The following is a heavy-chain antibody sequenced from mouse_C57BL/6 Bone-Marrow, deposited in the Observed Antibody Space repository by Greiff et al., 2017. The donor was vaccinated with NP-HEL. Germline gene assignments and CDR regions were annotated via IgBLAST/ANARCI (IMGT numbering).Heavy chain of an antibody. Sequence: VQLQQSGAELARPGASVKLSCKASGYTFTSYGISWVKQRTGQGLEWIGEIYPRSGNTYYNEKFKGKATLTADKSSSTAYMELRSLTSEDSAVYFWARARGYGSGGYAMDYWGQGTSVTVSS. V-gene: IGHV1-81*01. J-gene: IGHJ4*01. CDR3: ARARGYGSGGYAMDY. CDR2: IYPRSGNT. CDR1: GYTFTSYG. D-gene: IGHD1-1*01.